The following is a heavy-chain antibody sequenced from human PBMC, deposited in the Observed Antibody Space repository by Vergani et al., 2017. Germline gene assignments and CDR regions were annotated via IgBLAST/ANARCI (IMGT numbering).Heavy chain of an antibody. V-gene: IGHV1-69*06. CDR3: ARDREGARPSWYFDL. Sequence: VQLVQSGAEVKKPGSSVKVSCKASGGTFSSYAISWVRQAPGQGLEWMGGTIPIFGTANYAQKFQGRVTITADKSTSTAYMELSSLRSEDTAVYYCARDREGARPSWYFDLWGRGTLVTVSS. J-gene: IGHJ2*01. D-gene: IGHD1-26*01. CDR2: TIPIFGTA. CDR1: GGTFSSYA.